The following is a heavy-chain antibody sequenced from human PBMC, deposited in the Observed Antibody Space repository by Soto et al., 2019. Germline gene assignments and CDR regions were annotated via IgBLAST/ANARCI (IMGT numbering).Heavy chain of an antibody. CDR3: ARAFTYYYDSSGLNWFDP. CDR1: GFTFSSYE. J-gene: IGHJ5*02. V-gene: IGHV3-48*03. D-gene: IGHD3-22*01. CDR2: ISSSGSTI. Sequence: GGSLRFSCAASGFTFSSYEMNWVRQAPGKGLEWVSYISSSGSTIYYADSVKGRFTISRDNAKNSLYLQMNSLRAEDTAVYYCARAFTYYYDSSGLNWFDPWGQGPLGT.